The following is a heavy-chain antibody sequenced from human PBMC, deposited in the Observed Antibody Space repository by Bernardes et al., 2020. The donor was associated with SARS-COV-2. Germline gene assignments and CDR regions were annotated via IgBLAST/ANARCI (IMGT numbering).Heavy chain of an antibody. CDR2: IWYDGSNK. Sequence: GGSLRLSCAASGFSFSTYGMHWVRQAPGKGLEWVAVIWYDGSNKYYSDSVKGRFTISRDNSKNTLFLQMNSLRADDTAVYFCAKVRPHDDGDYIDYWGQGTLVTVSS. CDR1: GFSFSTYG. D-gene: IGHD4-17*01. CDR3: AKVRPHDDGDYIDY. V-gene: IGHV3-33*06. J-gene: IGHJ4*02.